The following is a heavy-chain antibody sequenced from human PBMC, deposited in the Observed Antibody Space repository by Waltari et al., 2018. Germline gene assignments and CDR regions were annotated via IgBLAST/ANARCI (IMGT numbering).Heavy chain of an antibody. CDR1: GGSISSSSYY. CDR2: IYYSGST. CDR3: ARDRGLRRLSTFEI. V-gene: IGHV4-39*02. J-gene: IGHJ3*02. Sequence: QLQLQESGPGLVKPSETLSLTCTVSGGSISSSSYYWGWIRQPPGKGLEWIGSIYYSGSTYYNPSLKSRVTISGDTSKNQFSLKLSSVTAADTAVYYCARDRGLRRLSTFEIWGQGTMVTVSS. D-gene: IGHD5-12*01.